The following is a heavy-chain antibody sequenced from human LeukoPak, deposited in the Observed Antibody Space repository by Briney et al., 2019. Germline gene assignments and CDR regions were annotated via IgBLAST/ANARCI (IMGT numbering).Heavy chain of an antibody. CDR2: ISYDGSNK. Sequence: GGSLRLSCAASGFTFSSYGMHWVRQAPGKGLEWVAVISYDGSNKYYAGSVKGRFTISRDNSKNTLYLQMNSLRAEDTAVYYCAKDIWALAVAGMGYWGQGTLVTVSS. CDR1: GFTFSSYG. CDR3: AKDIWALAVAGMGY. V-gene: IGHV3-30*18. J-gene: IGHJ4*02. D-gene: IGHD6-19*01.